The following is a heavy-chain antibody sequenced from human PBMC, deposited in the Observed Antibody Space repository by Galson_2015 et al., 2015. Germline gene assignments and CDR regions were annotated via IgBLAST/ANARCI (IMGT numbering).Heavy chain of an antibody. CDR1: GGTFSSYA. D-gene: IGHD2-2*01. CDR2: IIPIFGTA. J-gene: IGHJ5*02. V-gene: IGHV1-69*13. CDR3: ARGFRFRVPAARSAEAWWFDP. Sequence: SVKVSCKASGGTFSSYAISWVRQAPGQGLEWMGGIIPIFGTANYAQKFQGRVTITADESTSTAYMELSSLRSEDTAVYYCARGFRFRVPAARSAEAWWFDPWGQGTLVTVSS.